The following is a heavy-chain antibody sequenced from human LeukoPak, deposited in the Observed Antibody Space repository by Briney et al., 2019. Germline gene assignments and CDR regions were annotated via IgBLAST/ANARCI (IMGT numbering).Heavy chain of an antibody. Sequence: GSLRLSCAASGFTFSTYAMSWVRQPPGKGLEWIGSIFYSGSTYYNPSLESRVTISVDTSKNQFSLKLSSVTAADTAVYYCARQFYYDSGGSHYWGQGTLVTVSS. CDR3: ARQFYYDSGGSHY. J-gene: IGHJ4*02. CDR2: IFYSGST. D-gene: IGHD3-22*01. V-gene: IGHV4-39*01. CDR1: GFTFSTYA.